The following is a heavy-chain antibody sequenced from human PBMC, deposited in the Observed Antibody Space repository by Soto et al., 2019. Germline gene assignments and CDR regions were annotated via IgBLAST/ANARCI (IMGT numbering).Heavy chain of an antibody. CDR3: AKEDVWFAKDY. J-gene: IGHJ4*02. CDR1: GFTFSGYG. V-gene: IGHV3-30*18. Sequence: GGSLRLSCVASGFTFSGYGMHWVRQAPGKGLEWLAVISHDGSDKYYADSVRGRFTISRDNSENTLYLQMNSLRPEDTAVYYCAKEDVWFAKDYWGQGTMVTVSS. CDR2: ISHDGSDK. D-gene: IGHD3-10*01.